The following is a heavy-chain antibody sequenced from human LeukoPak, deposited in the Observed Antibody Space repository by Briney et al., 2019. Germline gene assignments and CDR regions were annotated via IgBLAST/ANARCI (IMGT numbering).Heavy chain of an antibody. CDR3: ARDIEMATFP. J-gene: IGHJ5*02. Sequence: TGGSLRLSCAASGFTFSSYSMNWVRQAPGTGLEWVSSISSSSSYIYYADSVKGRFTISRDNAKNSLYLQMNSLRAEDTAVYYCARDIEMATFPWGQGTLVTVSS. CDR2: ISSSSSYI. V-gene: IGHV3-21*04. CDR1: GFTFSSYS. D-gene: IGHD5-24*01.